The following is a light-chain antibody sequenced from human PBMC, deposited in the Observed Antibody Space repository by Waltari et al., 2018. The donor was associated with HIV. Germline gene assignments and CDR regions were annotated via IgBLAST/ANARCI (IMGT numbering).Light chain of an antibody. CDR2: AAS. V-gene: IGKV1-9*01. CDR1: QDISCY. J-gene: IGKJ4*01. CDR3: QQLNSYPLT. Sequence: DTPLTRFPPFLSAVVRDRVTITCRASQDISCYLAWYQRKPGKAPKLVIYAASTLQSGVPSRFSGSGSGTEFTLTISSLQPEDFATYYCQQLNSYPLTFGGGTKVEIK.